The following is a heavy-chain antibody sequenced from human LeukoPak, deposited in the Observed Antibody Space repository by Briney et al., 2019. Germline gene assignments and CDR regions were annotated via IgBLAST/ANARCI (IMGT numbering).Heavy chain of an antibody. CDR3: ARDSCSSTSCYGRGYSYGYGLDY. CDR1: GFTFSSYW. D-gene: IGHD2-2*01. V-gene: IGHV3-7*01. J-gene: IGHJ4*02. CDR2: IKQDGSEK. Sequence: GGSLRLSCAASGFTFSSYWMSWVRQAPGKGLEWVANIKQDGSEKYYVDSVKGRFTISRDNAKNSLYLQMNSLRAEDTAVYYCARDSCSSTSCYGRGYSYGYGLDYWGQGTLVTVSS.